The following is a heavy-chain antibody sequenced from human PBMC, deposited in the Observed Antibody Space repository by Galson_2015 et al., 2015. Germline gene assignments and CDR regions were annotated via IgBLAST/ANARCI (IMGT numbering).Heavy chain of an antibody. Sequence: SVKVSCKASGYTFSSYVINWVRQAPGQGLEWMGWITTYSGNTDYAQNFQGRVSTTTDTSTNTAYMELRSLRSDDTTVYYCARGSTSDVWGQGTVVTVSP. CDR3: ARGSTSDV. CDR2: ITTYSGNT. D-gene: IGHD2/OR15-2a*01. CDR1: GYTFSSYV. V-gene: IGHV1-18*04. J-gene: IGHJ3*01.